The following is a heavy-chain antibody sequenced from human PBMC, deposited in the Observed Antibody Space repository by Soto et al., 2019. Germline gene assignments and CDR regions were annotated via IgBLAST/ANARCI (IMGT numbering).Heavy chain of an antibody. CDR3: ARDRRGVLDP. CDR2: MSYGGSNK. CDR1: GFNFSRHG. J-gene: IGHJ5*02. V-gene: IGHV3-30*03. Sequence: GESLRLACAASGFNFSRHGMHWVRQAPGKGLEWVAVMSYGGSNKYYADSVKGRLTISRDSSKGTLYLQMNRLRVEDTALFYCARDRRGVLDPWGQG.